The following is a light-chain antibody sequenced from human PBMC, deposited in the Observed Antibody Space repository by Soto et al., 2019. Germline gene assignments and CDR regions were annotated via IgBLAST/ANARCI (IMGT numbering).Light chain of an antibody. V-gene: IGKV3-15*01. J-gene: IGKJ5*01. CDR3: QQYNDWPPIT. Sequence: EIVLTQSPAALSLSPGQRATLSCRASQSVSSYLVWYQQKPGQAXXLXIYGASTRATGIPATFSGSGSGTEFTLTISSLQSEDFAVYYGQQYNDWPPITFGQGTRLEIK. CDR2: GAS. CDR1: QSVSSY.